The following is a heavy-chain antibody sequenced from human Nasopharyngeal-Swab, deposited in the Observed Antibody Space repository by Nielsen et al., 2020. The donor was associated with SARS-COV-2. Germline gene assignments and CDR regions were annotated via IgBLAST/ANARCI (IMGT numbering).Heavy chain of an antibody. Sequence: ASVKVSCKTSGYTFTGYYIQWVRQAPGQGLEWMGRINPNSGATKSAQRFQGRVTMTSDTSISTAYMDLSSLTSDDTALYYCAREHPTTMASDYWGQGTLVTVSS. J-gene: IGHJ4*02. CDR2: INPNSGAT. CDR3: AREHPTTMASDY. CDR1: GYTFTGYY. D-gene: IGHD4-11*01. V-gene: IGHV1-2*06.